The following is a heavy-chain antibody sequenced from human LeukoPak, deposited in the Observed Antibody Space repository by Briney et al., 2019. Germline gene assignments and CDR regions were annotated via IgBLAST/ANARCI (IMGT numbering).Heavy chain of an antibody. CDR2: IYPNTGGT. J-gene: IGHJ4*02. CDR3: ARGPSSFGELLPAY. Sequence: ASVKVSCKASGYVFIAFYMHWVRQAPGQGLEWMGWIYPNTGGTNYAQKFQGRVTMTRDTSISTAYMELSGLRFDDTAVYYCARGPSSFGELLPAYWGQGTLVTVSS. D-gene: IGHD3-10*01. V-gene: IGHV1-2*02. CDR1: GYVFIAFY.